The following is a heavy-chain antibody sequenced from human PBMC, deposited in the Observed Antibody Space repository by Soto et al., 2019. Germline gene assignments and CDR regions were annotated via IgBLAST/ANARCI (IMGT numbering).Heavy chain of an antibody. V-gene: IGHV3-23*01. Sequence: GGSLRLSCAASGFTFSSYAMSWVRQAPGKGLEWVSAISGSGGSTYYADSVKGRFTISRDNSKNTLYLQMNSLRAEDTAVYYCAKGHRLAAAGYDAFDIWGQGTMVTVSS. CDR3: AKGHRLAAAGYDAFDI. CDR1: GFTFSSYA. D-gene: IGHD6-13*01. J-gene: IGHJ3*02. CDR2: ISGSGGST.